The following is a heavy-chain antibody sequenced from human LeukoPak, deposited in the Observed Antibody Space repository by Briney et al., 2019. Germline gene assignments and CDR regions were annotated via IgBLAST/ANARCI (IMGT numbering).Heavy chain of an antibody. CDR1: RFTFSSYS. D-gene: IGHD3-10*01. Sequence: PGGSLRLSCAASRFTFSSYSMNWVRQAPGKGLEWVSSISSSGSYIYYADSVKGRFTISRDNSKNTLYLQMNSLRAEDTAVYYCAKGYGSGSPFDYWGQGTLVTVSS. V-gene: IGHV3-21*01. CDR2: ISSSGSYI. J-gene: IGHJ4*02. CDR3: AKGYGSGSPFDY.